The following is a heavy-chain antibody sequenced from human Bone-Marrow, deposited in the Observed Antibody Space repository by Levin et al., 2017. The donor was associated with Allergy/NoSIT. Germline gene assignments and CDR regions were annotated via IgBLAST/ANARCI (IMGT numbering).Heavy chain of an antibody. CDR1: GASFSGYY. CDR3: ARLIGGSGYLDY. V-gene: IGHV4-34*01. D-gene: IGHD2-15*01. Sequence: NSSETLSLTCSVYGASFSGYYWSWIRQPPGRGLEWIGEVSHSDNTNYNPSLKSRVAISADTSEKQFSLKLTSVTAADTAVYYCARLIGGSGYLDYWGQGTLVTVSS. CDR2: VSHSDNT. J-gene: IGHJ4*02.